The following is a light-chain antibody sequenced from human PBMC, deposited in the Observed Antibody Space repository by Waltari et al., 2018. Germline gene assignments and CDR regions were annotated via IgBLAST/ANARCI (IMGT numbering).Light chain of an antibody. CDR2: QDS. J-gene: IGLJ2*01. V-gene: IGLV3-1*01. CDR1: KLGDKY. CDR3: QAWDSSTVV. Sequence: SYELTQPPSVSVSPGQTASITCSGDKLGDKYACWDQQKPGQSTGLVIYQDSKGPPGIPGRFSGSNSGNTATRTISGTQAMDEADYYCQAWDSSTVVFGGGTKLTVL.